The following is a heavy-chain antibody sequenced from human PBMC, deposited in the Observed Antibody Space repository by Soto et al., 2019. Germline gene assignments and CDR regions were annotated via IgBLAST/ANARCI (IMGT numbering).Heavy chain of an antibody. Sequence: QVRLQEWGPGLVKPSETLSLTCTVSGGSIRSYYWGWIRQAPGKGLEWIGYLYNSGSTVYNPSLKSRVTISVDTSKNQFSLKLNSVTAADTAVYYCARDLWGYCGTDCYPLDVWGQGTTVTVSS. V-gene: IGHV4-59*01. CDR2: LYNSGST. D-gene: IGHD2-21*02. CDR1: GGSIRSYY. J-gene: IGHJ6*02. CDR3: ARDLWGYCGTDCYPLDV.